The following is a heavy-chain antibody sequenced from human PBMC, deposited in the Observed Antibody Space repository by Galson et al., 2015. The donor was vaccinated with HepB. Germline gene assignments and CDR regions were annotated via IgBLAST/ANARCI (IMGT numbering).Heavy chain of an antibody. CDR3: ARDGMGATFGY. CDR2: IIPTFGIL. J-gene: IGHJ4*02. Sequence: SVKVSCKASGGTFNTYVINWVRQAPGQGLEWMGGIIPTFGILRYAQKFQGRVTITADKSMSTVYMELTSLRSEDTGVYYCARDGMGATFGYWGQGTLVTVSS. D-gene: IGHD1-26*01. V-gene: IGHV1-69*10. CDR1: GGTFNTYV.